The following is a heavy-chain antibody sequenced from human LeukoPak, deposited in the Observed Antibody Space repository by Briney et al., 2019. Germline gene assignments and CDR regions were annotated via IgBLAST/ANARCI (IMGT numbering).Heavy chain of an antibody. V-gene: IGHV3-23*01. J-gene: IGHJ5*02. Sequence: GGSLRLSCAASGFTFSSYWMSWVRQAPGKGLEWVSAISGSGGSTYYADSVKGRFTISRDNSKNTLYLQMNSLRAEDTAVYYCAKGPYSGSYYNWFDPWGQGTLVTVSS. CDR2: ISGSGGST. CDR1: GFTFSSYW. D-gene: IGHD1-26*01. CDR3: AKGPYSGSYYNWFDP.